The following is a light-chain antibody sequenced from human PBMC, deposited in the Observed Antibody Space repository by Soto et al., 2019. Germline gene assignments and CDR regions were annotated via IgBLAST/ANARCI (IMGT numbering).Light chain of an antibody. V-gene: IGKV1-9*01. CDR3: QQHHTYPYT. CDR1: QDISTY. J-gene: IGKJ2*01. Sequence: DIHLTQSPSFLSASVGDRVTVTCRASQDISTYLAWFQQKPVKAPQLLVYPASTLQGGVPSRFSGRGSGTEFSLTISSLQPEDFATYYWQQHHTYPYTFGQGTKLDI. CDR2: PAS.